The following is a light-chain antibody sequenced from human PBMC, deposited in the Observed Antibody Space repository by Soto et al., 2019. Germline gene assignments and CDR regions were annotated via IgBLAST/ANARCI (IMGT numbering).Light chain of an antibody. J-gene: IGLJ1*01. CDR2: GVN. Sequence: QSVLTQPRSVSESPGQSVTISCAGTSSDVGGYDYVSWYQHHPGKVPKLMIYGVNKRPSGVPDRFSGSKSGNTASLTISGLQADDEADYYCCSYAGSYTRYVFGSGTKVTVL. V-gene: IGLV2-11*01. CDR3: CSYAGSYTRYV. CDR1: SSDVGGYDY.